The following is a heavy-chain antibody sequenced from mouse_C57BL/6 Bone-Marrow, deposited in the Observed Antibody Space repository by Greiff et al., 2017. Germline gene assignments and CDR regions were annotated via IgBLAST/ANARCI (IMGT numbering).Heavy chain of an antibody. CDR3: AREDDGSSQGYIDY. CDR1: GYTFTSYW. J-gene: IGHJ2*01. V-gene: IGHV1-69*01. D-gene: IGHD1-1*01. CDR2: IDPSDSYT. Sequence: QVQLQQPGAELVMPGASVKLSCKASGYTFTSYWMHWVKQRPGQGLEWIGEIDPSDSYTNYNQKFKGKSTLTVDKSSSTAYMQLSSLTSEDSAVYYCAREDDGSSQGYIDYWGQGTTLTVSS.